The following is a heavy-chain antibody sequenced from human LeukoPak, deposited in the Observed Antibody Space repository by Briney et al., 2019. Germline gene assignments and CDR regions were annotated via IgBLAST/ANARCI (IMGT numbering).Heavy chain of an antibody. V-gene: IGHV3-21*01. CDR1: GFILSTYS. CDR3: ARVAFGLYVMDV. D-gene: IGHD3/OR15-3a*01. J-gene: IGHJ6*02. CDR2: ISSDSNYI. Sequence: KPGGSLRLSCAASGFILSTYSMNWVRQAPGKGLEWVSSISSDSNYIYYADSLKGRFTISRDNAKNSLYLQMISLRAEDTAVYYCARVAFGLYVMDVWGQGTTVTVS.